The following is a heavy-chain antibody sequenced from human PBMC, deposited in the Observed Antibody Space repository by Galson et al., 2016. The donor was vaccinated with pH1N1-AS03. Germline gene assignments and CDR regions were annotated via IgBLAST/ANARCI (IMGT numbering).Heavy chain of an antibody. CDR3: ARGTGSPHWFDP. D-gene: IGHD3/OR15-3a*01. Sequence: SLRLSCAASGFTFSNVWMSWVRQAPGKGLEWVGRIRSKADGGTTDYAAPVKGRFTISRDDSKNTLYLQLNSLRAEDTAIYYCARGTGSPHWFDPWGQGTFVTVSA. CDR1: GFTFSNVW. V-gene: IGHV3-15*01. J-gene: IGHJ5*02. CDR2: IRSKADGGTT.